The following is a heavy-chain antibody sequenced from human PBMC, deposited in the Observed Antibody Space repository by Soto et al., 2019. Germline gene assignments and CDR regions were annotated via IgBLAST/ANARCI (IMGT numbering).Heavy chain of an antibody. D-gene: IGHD2-15*01. Sequence: GESLKISCKGSGYSFTSDWISWVRQMPGKGLEWMGRIDPSDSYTNYSPSFQGHVTISADKSISTAYLQWSSLKASDTAMYYCARGVGYWIDPWGQGTLVTVSS. V-gene: IGHV5-10-1*01. J-gene: IGHJ5*02. CDR2: IDPSDSYT. CDR1: GYSFTSDW. CDR3: ARGVGYWIDP.